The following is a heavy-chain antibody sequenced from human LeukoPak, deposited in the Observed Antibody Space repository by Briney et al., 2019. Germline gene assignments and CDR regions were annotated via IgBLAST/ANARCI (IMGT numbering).Heavy chain of an antibody. J-gene: IGHJ3*02. CDR3: ARGGYCSSTSCYNAFDI. V-gene: IGHV1-18*01. Sequence: ASVKVSCKAPGYTFTSYGISWVRQAPGQGLEWMGWISAYNGNTNYAQKLQGRVTMTTDTSTSTAYMELRSLRSDDTAVYYCARGGYCSSTSCYNAFDIWGQGTMVTVSS. D-gene: IGHD2-2*02. CDR2: ISAYNGNT. CDR1: GYTFTSYG.